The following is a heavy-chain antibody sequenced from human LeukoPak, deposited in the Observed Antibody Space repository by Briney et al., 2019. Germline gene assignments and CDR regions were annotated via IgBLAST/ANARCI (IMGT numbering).Heavy chain of an antibody. CDR3: AKNPHVLLWFGELSY. CDR1: GFTFSSYA. D-gene: IGHD3-10*01. J-gene: IGHJ4*02. CDR2: ISGSGGST. Sequence: PGGSLRLSCAASGFTFSSYAMSWVRQAPGKGLEWVSAISGSGGSTYYADSVKGRFTISRYNSKNTLYLQMNSLRAEDTAVYYCAKNPHVLLWFGELSYWGQGTLVTVSS. V-gene: IGHV3-23*01.